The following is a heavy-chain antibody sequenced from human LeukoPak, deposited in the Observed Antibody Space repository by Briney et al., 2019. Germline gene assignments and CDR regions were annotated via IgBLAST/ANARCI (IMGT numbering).Heavy chain of an antibody. D-gene: IGHD6-13*01. CDR3: ARAGLEAAADV. Sequence: GGSLRLSCAASGFTFSDYYMSWIRQAPGKGLEWVALIWYDGSNKYHADSEKGRFTVSRDNSEKTAYLLMDSLRVEDTAVYYCARAGLEAAADVWGQGTLVTVSS. CDR2: IWYDGSNK. V-gene: IGHV3-33*08. CDR1: GFTFSDYY. J-gene: IGHJ4*02.